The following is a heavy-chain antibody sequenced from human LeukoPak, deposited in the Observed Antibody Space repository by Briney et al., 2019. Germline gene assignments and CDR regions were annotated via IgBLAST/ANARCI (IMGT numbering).Heavy chain of an antibody. CDR3: AKEPEI. D-gene: IGHD5-24*01. CDR2: IKQDGSDK. Sequence: PGGSLRLSCAASGFTFSSYWVSWARQARGKWREWVANIKQDGSDKYYVDSVKGRFTNTRDNATNTLYLQMDSLRAEVTAVYSGAKEPEIWGQGILVTVSS. V-gene: IGHV3-7*03. CDR1: GFTFSSYW. J-gene: IGHJ4*02.